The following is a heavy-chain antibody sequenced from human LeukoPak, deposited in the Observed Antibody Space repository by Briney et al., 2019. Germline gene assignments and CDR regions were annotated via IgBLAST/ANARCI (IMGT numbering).Heavy chain of an antibody. D-gene: IGHD2-2*01. CDR2: IYNSGKT. V-gene: IGHV4-59*01. CDR1: GGSMSGYY. CDR3: ARNRVPGGS. Sequence: SETLSLTCTVFGGSMSGYYWSWIRQPPGKGLEWIGCIYNSGKTNYNPSLKSRVTISIDAAKNQFSLRLSSVTAADTALYYCARNRVPGGSWGQGTLVTVSS. J-gene: IGHJ5*02.